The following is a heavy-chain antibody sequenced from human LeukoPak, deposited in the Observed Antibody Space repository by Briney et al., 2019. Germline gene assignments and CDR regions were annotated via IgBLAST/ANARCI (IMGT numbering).Heavy chain of an antibody. CDR3: ARDRGGSSWYYFDN. D-gene: IGHD6-13*01. Sequence: TLSLTCAISGDSVSRDTAAWNWVRQSPSRGLEWLGRTHYRSKWYNDYAVSVKSRITINPDTSKNQLSLQLNSVTPEDTAVYYCARDRGGSSWYYFDNWGQGSLVTVSS. J-gene: IGHJ4*02. V-gene: IGHV6-1*01. CDR2: THYRSKWYN. CDR1: GDSVSRDTAA.